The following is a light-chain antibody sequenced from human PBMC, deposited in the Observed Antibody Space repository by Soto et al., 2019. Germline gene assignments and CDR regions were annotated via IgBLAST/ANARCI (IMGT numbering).Light chain of an antibody. Sequence: ENGLTQSPDTLSLSPGERATLSCRASQSLSTSHLAWYQQKPGQAPRLLIFGASRRATGVPDRFSGSGYGTDFTLTISRLEPADFAVYYCQQYDASPSLTFGPGTKV. V-gene: IGKV3-20*01. CDR1: QSLSTSH. J-gene: IGKJ3*01. CDR3: QQYDASPSLT. CDR2: GAS.